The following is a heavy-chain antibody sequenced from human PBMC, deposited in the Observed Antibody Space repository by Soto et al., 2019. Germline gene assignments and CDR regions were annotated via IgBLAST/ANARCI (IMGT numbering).Heavy chain of an antibody. CDR1: GYPFIKYG. V-gene: IGHV1-18*04. Sequence: VQSAAEVKKPGASVRVSCKAYGYPFIKYGISWIRQAPAQGLEWMGWIKVDSGYTNYAQKFQGRVTMTADTSSDTAFMELRSLRLDDTAVYFCATSYDTGFDPWGQGTLVSVSS. CDR2: IKVDSGYT. D-gene: IGHD3-9*01. CDR3: ATSYDTGFDP. J-gene: IGHJ5*02.